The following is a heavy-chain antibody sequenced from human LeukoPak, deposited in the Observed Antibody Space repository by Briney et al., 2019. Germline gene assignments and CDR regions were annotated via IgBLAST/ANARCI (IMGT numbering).Heavy chain of an antibody. D-gene: IGHD6-13*01. CDR1: GYSISSGYY. Sequence: SETLSLTCTVSGYSISSGYYWSWIRQPPGKGLEWIGYIYYSGSTNYNPSLKSRVTISVDTSKNQFSLKLSSVTAADTAVYYCARVQAAAGLYFDYWGQGTLVTVSS. V-gene: IGHV4-61*01. CDR2: IYYSGST. CDR3: ARVQAAAGLYFDY. J-gene: IGHJ4*02.